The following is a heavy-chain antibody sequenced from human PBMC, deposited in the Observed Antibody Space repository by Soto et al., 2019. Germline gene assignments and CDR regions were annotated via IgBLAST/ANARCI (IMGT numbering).Heavy chain of an antibody. CDR1: GGTFSSYA. J-gene: IGHJ5*02. Sequence: GASVKVSCKASGGTFSSYAISWVRQAPGQGLEWMGGIIPIFGTANYAQKFQGRVTITADESTSTAYMELSSLRSEDTAVYYCARSFSTSCYFSFCWFDPWGQGTLVTAPQ. V-gene: IGHV1-69*13. CDR3: ARSFSTSCYFSFCWFDP. D-gene: IGHD2-2*01. CDR2: IIPIFGTA.